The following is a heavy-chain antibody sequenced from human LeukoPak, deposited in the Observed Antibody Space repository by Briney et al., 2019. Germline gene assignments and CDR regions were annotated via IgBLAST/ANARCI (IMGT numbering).Heavy chain of an antibody. CDR2: MNPNSGNT. V-gene: IGHV1-8*01. J-gene: IGHJ4*02. CDR3: ARFPRYSSSSYYFDY. Sequence: APVKVSCKASGYTFTSYDINWVRQATGQGLEWMGWMNPNSGNTGYAQKFQGRVTMTRNTSISTAYMELSSLRSEDTAVYYCARFPRYSSSSYYFDYWGRGTLVTVSS. D-gene: IGHD6-13*01. CDR1: GYTFTSYD.